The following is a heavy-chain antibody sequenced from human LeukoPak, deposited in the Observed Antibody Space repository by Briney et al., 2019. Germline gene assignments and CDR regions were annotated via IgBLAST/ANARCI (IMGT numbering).Heavy chain of an antibody. CDR3: ARDFSIAAAGTDPGDY. CDR1: GFTFSSYA. V-gene: IGHV3-21*01. CDR2: ISSSSSYI. D-gene: IGHD6-13*01. J-gene: IGHJ4*02. Sequence: GGSLRLSCAASGFTFSSYAMSWVRQAPGKGLEWVSSISSSSSYIYYADSVKGRFTISRDNAKNSLYLQMNSLRAEDTAVYYCARDFSIAAAGTDPGDYWGQGTLVTVSS.